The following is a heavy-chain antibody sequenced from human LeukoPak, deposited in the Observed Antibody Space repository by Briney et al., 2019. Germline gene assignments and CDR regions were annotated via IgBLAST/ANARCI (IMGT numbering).Heavy chain of an antibody. V-gene: IGHV4-59*08. J-gene: IGHJ5*02. CDR3: ARHGKTWFGEYPRPYKWFDL. CDR2: IYYSGST. D-gene: IGHD3-10*01. CDR1: GDSISRHF. Sequence: SETLSLTCTVSGDSISRHFWSWIRQPPGKGLEWIGYIYYSGSTNCNPSLRDRVTMSLDTSNNHFSLDLSSVTATYTAVYYCARHGKTWFGEYPRPYKWFDLWGQGTLVSVSS.